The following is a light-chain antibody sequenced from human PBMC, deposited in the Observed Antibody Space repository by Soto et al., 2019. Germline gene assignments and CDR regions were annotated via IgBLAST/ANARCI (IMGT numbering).Light chain of an antibody. CDR2: DAS. CDR1: QSVGSF. V-gene: IGKV3-11*01. CDR3: QQRSSLPWT. Sequence: IVLTQSPATLSLSPGERATLSCRASQSVGSFLAWYQQKRGQAPRLLIYDASNRATGIPARFSGSGSGTDFTLTISSLEPEDFTVYYCQQRSSLPWTFGQGTKVEIK. J-gene: IGKJ1*01.